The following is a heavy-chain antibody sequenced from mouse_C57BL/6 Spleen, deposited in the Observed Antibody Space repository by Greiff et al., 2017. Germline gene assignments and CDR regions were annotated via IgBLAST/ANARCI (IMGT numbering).Heavy chain of an antibody. Sequence: EVNVVASGGGLVKPGGSLKLSCAASGFTFSDYGMHWVRQAPEKGLEWVAYISSGSSTIYYADTVKGRFTISRDNAKNTLFLQMTSLRSEDTAMYYCARDGTGFFDYWGQGTTLTVSS. CDR1: GFTFSDYG. D-gene: IGHD4-1*01. CDR2: ISSGSSTI. J-gene: IGHJ2*01. V-gene: IGHV5-17*01. CDR3: ARDGTGFFDY.